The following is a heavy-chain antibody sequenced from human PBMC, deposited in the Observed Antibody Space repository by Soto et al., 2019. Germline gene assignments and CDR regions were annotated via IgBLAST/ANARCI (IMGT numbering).Heavy chain of an antibody. J-gene: IGHJ3*02. D-gene: IGHD3-22*01. CDR3: ARAFGYVHSSDYSLKDVFDI. V-gene: IGHV4-30-4*01. Sequence: QVQLQESGPGLVKPSQTLALTCTVSGDSLSSGDSYWSWIRQPPGKGLEWIGYIHYSGRTYYMPSLKSRATLSVDMSKNQFSVKLDSVTAADTAVYYCARAFGYVHSSDYSLKDVFDIWGRGTLVTVSS. CDR2: IHYSGRT. CDR1: GDSLSSGDSY.